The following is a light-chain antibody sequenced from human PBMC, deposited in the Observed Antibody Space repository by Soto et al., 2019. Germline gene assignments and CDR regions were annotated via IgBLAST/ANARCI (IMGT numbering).Light chain of an antibody. CDR1: QSISSW. CDR3: QLYNSYYT. Sequence: DIQMTQSPSTLSASVGDRVTITCRARQSISSWLAWYQQKPGKAPKLLIYKASSLESGVPSRFSGSGSGTEFTLTIRSLQPDDFATYYCQLYNSYYTFAQGTKLEIK. J-gene: IGKJ2*01. CDR2: KAS. V-gene: IGKV1-5*03.